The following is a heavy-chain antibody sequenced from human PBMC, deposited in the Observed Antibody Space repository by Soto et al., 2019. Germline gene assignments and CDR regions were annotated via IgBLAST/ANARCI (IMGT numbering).Heavy chain of an antibody. D-gene: IGHD1-26*01. Sequence: GWPLRLFSVVSGFTFSVDWMRWVRRVRGRTHFWVSRIGDDGKTTNYADSVRGRSTITRENSKNTPSLQMNNLKPDDTAIYHCTRGPRADSSGTGAHWGQGAPGTVSS. CDR2: IGDDGKTT. CDR1: GFTFSVDW. CDR3: TRGPRADSSGTGAH. J-gene: IGHJ4*02. V-gene: IGHV3-74*01.